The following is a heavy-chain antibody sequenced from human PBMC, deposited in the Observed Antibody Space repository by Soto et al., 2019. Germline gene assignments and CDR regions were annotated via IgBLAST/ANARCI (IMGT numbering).Heavy chain of an antibody. Sequence: PSETLSLTCTVSGGSISSYYWSWIRQPPGKGLEWIGYIYYSGSTNYNPSLKSRVTISVDTSKNQFSLKLSSVTAADTAVYYCARDGWDYDFWSGYRPNYFDYWGQGTLVTVSS. CDR3: ARDGWDYDFWSGYRPNYFDY. D-gene: IGHD3-3*01. CDR1: GGSISSYY. J-gene: IGHJ4*02. V-gene: IGHV4-59*01. CDR2: IYYSGST.